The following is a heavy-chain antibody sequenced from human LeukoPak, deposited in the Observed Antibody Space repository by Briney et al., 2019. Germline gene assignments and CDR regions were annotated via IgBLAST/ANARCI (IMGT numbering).Heavy chain of an antibody. CDR2: ISSSSSYI. Sequence: GSLRLSCAASGFTFSSYSMNWVRQAPGKGLEWVSSISSSSSYIYYADSVKGRFTISRDNAKNSLYLQMNSLRAEDTAVYYCARDLVTKPYYYDTSGTSHAFDIWGQGTMVTVSS. D-gene: IGHD3-22*01. J-gene: IGHJ3*02. V-gene: IGHV3-21*01. CDR3: ARDLVTKPYYYDTSGTSHAFDI. CDR1: GFTFSSYS.